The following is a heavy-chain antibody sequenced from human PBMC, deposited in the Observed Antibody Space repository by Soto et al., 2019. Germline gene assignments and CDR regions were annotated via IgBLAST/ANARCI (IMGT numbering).Heavy chain of an antibody. D-gene: IGHD3-22*01. CDR2: ISYDGSNT. CDR1: GFTFSTYG. Sequence: GGSLRLSCAVSGFTFSTYGMHWVRQAPGTVLEWVAVISYDGSNTYYGDSVKGPFTISKDNSKSTLYVQMNSLRAEDTAVYYCAKDQSVLQFDSSGYYSYFYGMDVWGQGTTVTVSS. V-gene: IGHV3-30*18. J-gene: IGHJ6*02. CDR3: AKDQSVLQFDSSGYYSYFYGMDV.